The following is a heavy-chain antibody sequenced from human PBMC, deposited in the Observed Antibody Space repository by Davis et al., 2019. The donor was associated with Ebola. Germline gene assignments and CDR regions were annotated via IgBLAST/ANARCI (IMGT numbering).Heavy chain of an antibody. J-gene: IGHJ6*02. CDR1: GYSFSDFY. D-gene: IGHD3-9*01. CDR3: ATLDILTAYIPYAMDV. Sequence: AASVKVSCKASGYSFSDFYMHWVQGAPGKGLEWVGLVDPKGVKTVYAEKFQDRVTIIADKSTDTVYMELSSLTYEDTAIYYCATLDILTAYIPYAMDVWGQGTTVTVS. V-gene: IGHV1-69-2*01. CDR2: VDPKGVKT.